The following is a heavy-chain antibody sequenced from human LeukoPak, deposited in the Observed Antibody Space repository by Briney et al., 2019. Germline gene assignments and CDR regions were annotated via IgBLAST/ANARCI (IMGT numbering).Heavy chain of an antibody. CDR2: ISSSSSYI. V-gene: IGHV3-21*01. CDR3: ARDPPAPKRTVGATGAFDI. D-gene: IGHD1-26*01. CDR1: GFTFSSYS. Sequence: NPGGSLRLSCAASGFTFSSYSMNWVRQAPGKGLEWVSSISSSSSYIYYADSVKGRFTISRDNAKNSLYLQMNSLRAEDTAVYYCARDPPAPKRTVGATGAFDIWGQGTMVTVSS. J-gene: IGHJ3*02.